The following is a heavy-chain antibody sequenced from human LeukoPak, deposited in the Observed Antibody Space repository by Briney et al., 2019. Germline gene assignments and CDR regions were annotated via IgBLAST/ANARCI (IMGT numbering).Heavy chain of an antibody. CDR3: ARTGDYYHSSGYPDWYFDL. CDR1: GFTFSSSE. D-gene: IGHD3-22*01. V-gene: IGHV3-48*03. J-gene: IGHJ2*01. Sequence: GRSLRLSCPPSGFTFSSSEMNCVRQHPGNGLECLSYIIISGTTIYYADSVKGRFTISRDNAKNSLYLQMNSLRAEDTAGYYCARTGDYYHSSGYPDWYFDLWGRGTLVTVSS. CDR2: IIISGTTI.